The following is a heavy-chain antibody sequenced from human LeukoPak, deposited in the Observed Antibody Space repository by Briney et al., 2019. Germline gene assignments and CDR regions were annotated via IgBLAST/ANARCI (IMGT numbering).Heavy chain of an antibody. D-gene: IGHD3-22*01. CDR1: GLTFSNYA. Sequence: GGSLRLSCAASGLTFSNYAMTWVRQAPGKGLEWVSAISTNGDRTYYADSVKGRFTVSRDNFKNTLYLQMNSLRAEDTAVYYCAKSSYYDSSGYYREYYFDYWGQGTLVTVSS. V-gene: IGHV3-23*01. CDR2: ISTNGDRT. J-gene: IGHJ4*02. CDR3: AKSSYYDSSGYYREYYFDY.